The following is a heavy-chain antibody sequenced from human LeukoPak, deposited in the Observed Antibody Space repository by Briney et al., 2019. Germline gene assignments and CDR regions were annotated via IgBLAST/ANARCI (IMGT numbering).Heavy chain of an antibody. CDR1: GGSLSTSDSY. J-gene: IGHJ4*02. Sequence: SETLSLTCTVSGGSLSTSDSYWGWIRQPPGKGLEWIGSIYYRGSTYYNPSLKSRVTISLDKSKNQFSLKLSSVTAADTAIYYCAKHWNGGSYPAGFDYWGQGTLVTVSS. V-gene: IGHV4-39*01. D-gene: IGHD1-26*01. CDR3: AKHWNGGSYPAGFDY. CDR2: IYYRGST.